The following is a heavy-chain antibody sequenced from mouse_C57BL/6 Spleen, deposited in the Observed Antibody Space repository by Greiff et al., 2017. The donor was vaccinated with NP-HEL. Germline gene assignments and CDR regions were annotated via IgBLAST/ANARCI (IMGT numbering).Heavy chain of an antibody. Sequence: QVQLQQSGAELARPGASVKLSCKASGYTFTSYGISWVKQRTGQGLEWIGEIYPRSGNTYYNEKFKGKATLTADKSSSTAYMELRSLTSEDSAVYFGARSGTSYGSRGDYFDYWGQGTTLTVSS. CDR2: IYPRSGNT. CDR3: ARSGTSYGSRGDYFDY. CDR1: GYTFTSYG. J-gene: IGHJ2*01. V-gene: IGHV1-81*01. D-gene: IGHD1-1*01.